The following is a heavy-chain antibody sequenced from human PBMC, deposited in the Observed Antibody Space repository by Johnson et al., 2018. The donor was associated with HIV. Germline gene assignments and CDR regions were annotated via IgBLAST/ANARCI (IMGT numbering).Heavy chain of an antibody. CDR1: GFTFSNYG. CDR3: ARDGHSSSWNAFDI. J-gene: IGHJ3*02. Sequence: QVQLVESGGGVVQPGRSLRLSCAASGFTFSNYGMHWVRQAPGKGLEWVALISYDGSNKFYADSVKGRFTISRDNSKNTLYLQMNSLRAEDTALYYCARDGHSSSWNAFDIWGQGTMVTVSS. D-gene: IGHD6-13*01. CDR2: ISYDGSNK. V-gene: IGHV3-30*19.